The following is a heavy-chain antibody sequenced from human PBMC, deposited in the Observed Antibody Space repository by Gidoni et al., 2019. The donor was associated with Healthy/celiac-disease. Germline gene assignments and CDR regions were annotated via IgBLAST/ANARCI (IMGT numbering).Heavy chain of an antibody. V-gene: IGHV4-59*01. CDR2: IYYSGST. Sequence: QVQLQESGPGLVKPSETLSLTCTASGGSISSYYWSWIRQPPGKGLEWIGYIYYSGSTNYNPSLKSRVTISVDTSKNQFSLKLSSVTAADTAVYYCARAIAPDYDFWSGYYPNWFDPWGQGTLVTVSS. D-gene: IGHD3-3*01. J-gene: IGHJ5*02. CDR1: GGSISSYY. CDR3: ARAIAPDYDFWSGYYPNWFDP.